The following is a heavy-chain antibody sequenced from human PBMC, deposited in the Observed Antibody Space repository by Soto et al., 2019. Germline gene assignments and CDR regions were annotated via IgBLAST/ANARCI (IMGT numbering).Heavy chain of an antibody. V-gene: IGHV4-34*01. CDR3: ARGLFPLYSSLGGCWFDS. Sequence: QVQLQQWGAGLLKPSETLSLTCAVYGGSFSGYYWSWIRQPPGKGLEWIGEINHSGSTNYNPSLKRRVTISVDTSKNQFSLKLSSVTAADTAVYYCARGLFPLYSSLGGCWFDSWGQGTLVTVSS. J-gene: IGHJ5*01. CDR1: GGSFSGYY. CDR2: INHSGST. D-gene: IGHD6-13*01.